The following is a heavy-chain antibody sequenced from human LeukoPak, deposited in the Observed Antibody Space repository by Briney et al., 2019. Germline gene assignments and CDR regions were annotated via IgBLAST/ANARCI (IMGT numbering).Heavy chain of an antibody. D-gene: IGHD6-19*01. CDR2: ISSSAGTI. V-gene: IGHV3-11*01. CDR3: ARGIAVAGTSANWFDP. J-gene: IGHJ5*02. Sequence: GGSLRLSCVASTFTFSNSYMSWIRQAPGKGLEWISYISSSAGTIFYADSVEGRFTVSRDNTKNSLYLQMNALRADDTAVYYCARGIAVAGTSANWFDPWGQGTLVTVSS. CDR1: TFTFSNSY.